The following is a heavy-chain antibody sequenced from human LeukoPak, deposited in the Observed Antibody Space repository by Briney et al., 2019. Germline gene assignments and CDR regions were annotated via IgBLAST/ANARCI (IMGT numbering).Heavy chain of an antibody. J-gene: IGHJ5*02. CDR1: GFTFTNYL. D-gene: IGHD4-17*01. CDR2: IKEDGRAK. V-gene: IGHV3-7*01. Sequence: GGSLRLSCAASGFTFTNYLMSWVRQAPGKGLEWVANIKEDGRAKYYVDSVRGRFTISRDNAKNSLYLQMDSLRAEDTAVYYCAKGPLYYYGDNAWFGPWGQGTLVTVSS. CDR3: AKGPLYYYGDNAWFGP.